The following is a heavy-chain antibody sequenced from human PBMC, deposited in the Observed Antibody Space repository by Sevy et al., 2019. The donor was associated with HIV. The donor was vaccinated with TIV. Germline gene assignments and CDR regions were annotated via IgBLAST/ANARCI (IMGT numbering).Heavy chain of an antibody. CDR2: ILYDGSNE. D-gene: IGHD3-10*01. CDR1: GFTFNGYG. J-gene: IGHJ4*02. CDR3: AKGLHYGSGSYYGGTDY. V-gene: IGHV3-30*18. Sequence: GGSLRLSCAASGFTFNGYGMHWVRQAPGKGLEWVAVILYDGSNEYYADSVKGGFTISRDKSKYTVYLQMNRLRTEDTAVYYCAKGLHYGSGSYYGGTDYWGQGTLVTVSS.